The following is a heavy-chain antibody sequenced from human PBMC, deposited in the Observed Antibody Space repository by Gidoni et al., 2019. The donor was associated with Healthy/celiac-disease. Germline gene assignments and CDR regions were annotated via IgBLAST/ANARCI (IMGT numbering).Heavy chain of an antibody. V-gene: IGHV3-48*01. Sequence: EVQLVESGGGLVQPGGSLRLSCAAFGFTFSSYSMNWVRQAPGKGLGWVSYISSSSSTIYYAESVKGRFTISRDKAKNSRYLQMNSLRAEDTAVYYCARDSYYDSSGLDYWGQGTLVTVSS. CDR2: ISSSSSTI. D-gene: IGHD3-22*01. CDR3: ARDSYYDSSGLDY. J-gene: IGHJ4*02. CDR1: GFTFSSYS.